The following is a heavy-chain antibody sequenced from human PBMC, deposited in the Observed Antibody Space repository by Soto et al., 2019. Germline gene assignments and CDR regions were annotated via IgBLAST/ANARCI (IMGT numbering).Heavy chain of an antibody. Sequence: GESLKISCKGSGYSFTSYWIGWVRQMPGKGLEWMGIIYPGDSDTRYSPSFQGQVTISADKSISTAYLQWSSLKASDTAMYYCATQSKYDFWSGYYISYYMDVWGKGTTVTVSS. CDR2: IYPGDSDT. CDR1: GYSFTSYW. D-gene: IGHD3-3*01. CDR3: ATQSKYDFWSGYYISYYMDV. J-gene: IGHJ6*03. V-gene: IGHV5-51*01.